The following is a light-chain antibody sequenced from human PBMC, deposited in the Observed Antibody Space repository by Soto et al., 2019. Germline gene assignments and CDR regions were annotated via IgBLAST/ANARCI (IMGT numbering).Light chain of an antibody. Sequence: ERVMTQSPATLSVSPGERATLSCRASQSVSSNLAWYQQKPGQAPRLLIYGASTRATGIPARFSGSGSGTEFTLTISSLQSEDFAVYYCQQYNNWPLTYGGGTKGEIK. V-gene: IGKV3-15*01. CDR2: GAS. CDR3: QQYNNWPLT. CDR1: QSVSSN. J-gene: IGKJ4*01.